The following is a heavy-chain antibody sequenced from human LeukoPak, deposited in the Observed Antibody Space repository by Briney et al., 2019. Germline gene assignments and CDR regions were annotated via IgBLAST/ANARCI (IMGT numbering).Heavy chain of an antibody. V-gene: IGHV4-61*02. D-gene: IGHD3-3*01. CDR1: GGSISSGSYY. CDR3: ASFTISNATHAFDI. CDR2: IYTSGST. Sequence: SETLSLTCTVSGGSISSGSYYWSWTRQPAGKGLEWIGRIYTSGSTNYNPSLKSRVTISVDTSKNQFSLKLSSVTAADTAVYYCASFTISNATHAFDIWGQGTMVTVSS. J-gene: IGHJ3*02.